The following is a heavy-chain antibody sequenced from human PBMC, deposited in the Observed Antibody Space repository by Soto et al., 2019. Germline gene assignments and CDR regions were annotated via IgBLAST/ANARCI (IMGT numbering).Heavy chain of an antibody. D-gene: IGHD1-26*01. CDR2: IYFDGITT. V-gene: IGHV3-74*01. Sequence: LRLSCTASGFTFNTHWMHWVRQAPGKGLVWVSRIYFDGITTNYADSVKGRLTVSRDNAKNAVYLHVNTLRDEDTAVYYCARGGAMGVDYWGQGTLVTVSS. CDR3: ARGGAMGVDY. CDR1: GFTFNTHW. J-gene: IGHJ4*02.